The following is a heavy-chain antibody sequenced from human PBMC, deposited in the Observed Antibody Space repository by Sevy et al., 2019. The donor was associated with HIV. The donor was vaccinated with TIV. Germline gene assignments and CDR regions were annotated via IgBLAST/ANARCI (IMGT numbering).Heavy chain of an antibody. D-gene: IGHD2-2*02. Sequence: SETLSLTCTVSGGSISSGGYYWSWIRQHPGKGLEWIWYIYYSGSTYYNPSLKSRVTISVDTSKNQFSLKLSSVTAADTAVYYCATCTSCYTLYAFDIWGQGTMVTVSS. CDR1: GGSISSGGYY. V-gene: IGHV4-31*03. CDR3: ATCTSCYTLYAFDI. CDR2: IYYSGST. J-gene: IGHJ3*02.